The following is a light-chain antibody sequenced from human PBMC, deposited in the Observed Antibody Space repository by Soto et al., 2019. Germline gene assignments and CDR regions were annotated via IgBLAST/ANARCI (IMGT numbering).Light chain of an antibody. Sequence: SYVLTQPPSVSVAPGQTARITCGGDNIGIKSVHWYQQKPGQAPVLVLYDDSDRPSGIPERFSGSNSGNTATLTIIRVEAGDEADYYCQVWDVSSDSCVFGGGTKLTVL. CDR3: QVWDVSSDSCV. V-gene: IGLV3-21*02. CDR2: DDS. CDR1: NIGIKS. J-gene: IGLJ3*02.